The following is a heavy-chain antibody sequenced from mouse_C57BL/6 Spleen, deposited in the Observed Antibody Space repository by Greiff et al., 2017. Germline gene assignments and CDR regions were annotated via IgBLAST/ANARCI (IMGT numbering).Heavy chain of an antibody. CDR2: IYPSDSET. J-gene: IGHJ3*01. CDR3: ARMGLGNYGAY. V-gene: IGHV1-61*01. CDR1: GYTFTSYW. Sequence: QVQLQQPGAELVRPGSSVKLSCKASGYTFTSYWMDWVKQRPGQGLEWIGNIYPSDSETHYNQKFKDKATLTVDKSSSTAYMQLSSLTSEDSAVYYWARMGLGNYGAYWGQGTLVTVSA. D-gene: IGHD2-1*01.